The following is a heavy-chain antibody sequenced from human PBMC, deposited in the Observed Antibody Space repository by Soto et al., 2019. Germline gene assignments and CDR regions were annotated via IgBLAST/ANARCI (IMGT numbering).Heavy chain of an antibody. CDR1: GGSISSYY. Sequence: SEALSLTCTVSGGSISSYYWSWIRQPPGKGLEWIGYIYYSGSTNYNPSLKSRVTISVDTSKNQFSLKLSSVTAADTAVYYCARGLGSSWYGRSAKWFDPWGQGTLVTVS. CDR2: IYYSGST. V-gene: IGHV4-59*01. D-gene: IGHD6-13*01. J-gene: IGHJ5*02. CDR3: ARGLGSSWYGRSAKWFDP.